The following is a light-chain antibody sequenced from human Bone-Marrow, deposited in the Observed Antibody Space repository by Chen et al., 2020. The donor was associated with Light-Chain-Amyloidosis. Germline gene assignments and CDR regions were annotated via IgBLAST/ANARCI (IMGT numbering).Light chain of an antibody. Sequence: NFMLTQPHSVSESPGKTVIISCTRSSGSIATNYVQRDQQRPGSSPTTVIHEDDPRPPGVPDRFSGSVDRSSNSASLTNSGLKTEDEADYYCQSYQGSSQGVFGGGTELTVL. CDR1: SGSIATNY. V-gene: IGLV6-57*01. CDR2: EDD. CDR3: QSYQGSSQGV. J-gene: IGLJ3*02.